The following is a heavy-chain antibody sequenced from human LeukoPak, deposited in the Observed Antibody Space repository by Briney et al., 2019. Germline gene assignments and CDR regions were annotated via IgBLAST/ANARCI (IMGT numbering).Heavy chain of an antibody. J-gene: IGHJ3*02. CDR1: GYTFTGYY. CDR3: ARGGEYYDILTGGAFDI. D-gene: IGHD3-9*01. V-gene: IGHV1-2*02. CDR2: INPNSGGT. Sequence: ASVKVSCKASGYTFTGYYMHWVRQAPGQGLEWMGWINPNSGGTNYAQKFQGRVTITADKSTSTAYMELSSLRSEDTAVYYCARGGEYYDILTGGAFDIWGQGTMVTVSS.